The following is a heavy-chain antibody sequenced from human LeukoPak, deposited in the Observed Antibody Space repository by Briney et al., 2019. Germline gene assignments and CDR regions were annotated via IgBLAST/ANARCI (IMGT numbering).Heavy chain of an antibody. Sequence: SETLSLTCTVSGGSISSSSYYWGWIRQPPGKGLEWIGSIYYSGSTYYNSSLKSRVTISLDTSENQFSLKLSSVTAADTAVYYCARRRYYDSSGYYYYFDSWGQGTLVTVSS. D-gene: IGHD3-22*01. CDR2: IYYSGST. V-gene: IGHV4-39*01. J-gene: IGHJ4*02. CDR1: GGSISSSSYY. CDR3: ARRRYYDSSGYYYYFDS.